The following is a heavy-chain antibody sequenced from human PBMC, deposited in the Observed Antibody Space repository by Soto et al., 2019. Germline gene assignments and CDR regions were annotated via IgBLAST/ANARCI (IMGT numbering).Heavy chain of an antibody. Sequence: SDTLSLTCSFSVYSIISSYYFWTFIRQSPGKGLEWMGYIFHIGTTYYNPSLKVRLLISIENSKNQFSLRLTSVTSAESAVYFCDRETYLTKARNDSWGQGTLVTVSS. CDR3: DRETYLTKARNDS. V-gene: IGHV4-30-4*02. CDR2: IFHIGTT. D-gene: IGHD4-4*01. CDR1: VYSIISSYYF. J-gene: IGHJ4*02.